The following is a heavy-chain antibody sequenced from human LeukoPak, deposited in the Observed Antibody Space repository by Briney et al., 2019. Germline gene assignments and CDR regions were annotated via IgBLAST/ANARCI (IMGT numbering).Heavy chain of an antibody. CDR3: ARVLSMTTVTYNWFDP. CDR1: GGSISSYY. D-gene: IGHD4-17*01. Sequence: PSETLSLTCTVSGGSISSYYWSWLRQPPGKGLEWIGYIYYSGSTNYNPSLKSRVTISVDTSKNQFSLKLSSVTAADTAVYYCARVLSMTTVTYNWFDPWGQGTLVTVSS. CDR2: IYYSGST. J-gene: IGHJ5*02. V-gene: IGHV4-59*01.